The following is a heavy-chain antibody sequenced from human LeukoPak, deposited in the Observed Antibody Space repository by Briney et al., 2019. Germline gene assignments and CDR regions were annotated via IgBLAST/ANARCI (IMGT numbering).Heavy chain of an antibody. CDR1: GFTFSSYA. CDR2: ISYDGSNK. Sequence: GGSLRLSCAASGFTFSSYAMSWVRQAPGKGLEWVAVISYDGSNKYYADSVKGRFTISRDNSKNTLYLQMNSLRAEDTAVYYCAKEMTLGYCSSTSCPIDYWGQGTLVTVSS. V-gene: IGHV3-30*18. J-gene: IGHJ4*02. D-gene: IGHD2-2*01. CDR3: AKEMTLGYCSSTSCPIDY.